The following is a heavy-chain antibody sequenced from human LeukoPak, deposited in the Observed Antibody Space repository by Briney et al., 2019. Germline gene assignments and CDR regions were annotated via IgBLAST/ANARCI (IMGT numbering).Heavy chain of an antibody. J-gene: IGHJ4*02. CDR3: AKGSRWYSSASFDY. D-gene: IGHD6-25*01. V-gene: IGHV3-30*18. CDR2: ISSDGSNK. CDR1: GFTFSSYG. Sequence: PGGSLRLSCAASGFTFSSYGMHWVRQAPGKGLEWVAVISSDGSNKYYADSVKGRFTISRDNSKNTLYLQMNSLRAEDTAVYYCAKGSRWYSSASFDYWGQGTLVTVSS.